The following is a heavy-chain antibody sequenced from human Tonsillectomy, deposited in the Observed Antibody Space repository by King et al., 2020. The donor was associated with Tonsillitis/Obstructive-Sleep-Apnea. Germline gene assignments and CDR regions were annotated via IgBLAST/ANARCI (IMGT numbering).Heavy chain of an antibody. V-gene: IGHV1-18*01. Sequence: VQLVESGAEVKKPGASVKVSCKASGYTFTSYGISWVRQAPGQGLEWMGWISAYNGNTNYAQKLQGRVTMTTDTSTSTAYMELRSLRSDDTAVYYCARDRPAKYSGSDDAFDIWGQGTMVPVSS. CDR3: ARDRPAKYSGSDDAFDI. CDR1: GYTFTSYG. CDR2: ISAYNGNT. D-gene: IGHD1-26*01. J-gene: IGHJ3*02.